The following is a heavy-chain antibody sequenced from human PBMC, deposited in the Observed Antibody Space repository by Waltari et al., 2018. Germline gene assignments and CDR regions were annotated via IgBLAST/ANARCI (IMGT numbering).Heavy chain of an antibody. V-gene: IGHV3-9*03. CDR2: ISWNSGNV. D-gene: IGHD4-17*01. J-gene: IGHJ6*03. CDR1: GFTFGDYA. CDR3: AKDATAVPHNYMDV. Sequence: EVQLVESGGDLVHPGRSLRLSCAASGFTFGDYAMHWVRQAPGKGLDWVSGISWNSGNVAYADSVQGRFTISRDNAKNSLYLQMNSLRAEGMALYYCAKDATAVPHNYMDVWGKGTTVTVSS.